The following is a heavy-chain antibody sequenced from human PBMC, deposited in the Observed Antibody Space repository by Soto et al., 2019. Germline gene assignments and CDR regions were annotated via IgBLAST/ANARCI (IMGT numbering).Heavy chain of an antibody. CDR1: GFTFSSYS. V-gene: IGHV3-48*01. D-gene: IGHD2-2*01. CDR2: ISSSSSTI. Sequence: GGSLRLSCAASGFTFSSYSMNWVRQAPGKGLEWVSYISSSSSTIYYADSVKGRFTISRDNAKNSLYLQMNSLRAEDTAVYYCARIVVVPAAMVSDRAMFDPWGQGTLVTVSS. J-gene: IGHJ5*02. CDR3: ARIVVVPAAMVSDRAMFDP.